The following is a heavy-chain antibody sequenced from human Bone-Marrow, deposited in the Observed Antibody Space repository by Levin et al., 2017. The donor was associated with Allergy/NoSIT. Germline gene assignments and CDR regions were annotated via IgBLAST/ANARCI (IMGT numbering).Heavy chain of an antibody. V-gene: IGHV3-33*01. D-gene: IGHD1-14*01. CDR1: GFTFSSYG. CDR3: AREMEPMAKTKPLEPNLVDY. J-gene: IGHJ4*02. Sequence: SCAASGFTFSSYGMHWVRQAPGKGLEWVAVIWYDGSNKYYADSVKGRFTISRDNSKNTLYLQMNSLRAEDTAVYYCAREMEPMAKTKPLEPNLVDYWGQGTLVTVSS. CDR2: IWYDGSNK.